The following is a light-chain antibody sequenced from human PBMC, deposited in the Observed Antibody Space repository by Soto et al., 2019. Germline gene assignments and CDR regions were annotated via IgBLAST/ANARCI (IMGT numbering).Light chain of an antibody. CDR2: EVS. V-gene: IGLV2-14*01. J-gene: IGLJ2*01. CDR1: SSDVGGYNY. CDR3: SSYTSSSTLV. Sequence: QSALTQPASVSGSPGQSITISCTGTSSDVGGYNYVSWYQQHPGKAPKLMISEVSNRPSGVSNRCSGSKSGNTASLTISGLQAEDGADYYCSSYTSSSTLVFGGGTKVTVL.